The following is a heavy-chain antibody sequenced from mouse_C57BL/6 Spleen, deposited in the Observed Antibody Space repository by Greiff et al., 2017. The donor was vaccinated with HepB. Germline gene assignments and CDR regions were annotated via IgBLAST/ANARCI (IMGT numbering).Heavy chain of an antibody. CDR1: GFTFSSYA. V-gene: IGHV5-4*03. D-gene: IGHD4-1*02. J-gene: IGHJ2*01. Sequence: DVKLVESGGGLVKPGGSLKLSCAASGFTFSSYAMSWVRQTPEKRLEWVATISDGGSYTYYPDNVKGRFTISRDNAKNNLYLQMSHLKSEDTAMYYCARVNWDLYYFDYWGQGTTLTVSS. CDR2: ISDGGSYT. CDR3: ARVNWDLYYFDY.